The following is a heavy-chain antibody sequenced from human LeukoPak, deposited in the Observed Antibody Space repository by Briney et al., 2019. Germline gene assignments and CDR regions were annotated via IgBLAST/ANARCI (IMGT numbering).Heavy chain of an antibody. D-gene: IGHD4-23*01. CDR1: EFTFSRYW. V-gene: IGHV3-7*01. CDR3: ARTVVTYLGP. Sequence: GGSLRLSCAASEFTFSRYWMSWVRQAPGKGLEWVANIKQDGSEKYYVDSVKGRFTISRDNAKNSVYLQMNSLRAEDTAVYYCARTVVTYLGPWGQGTLVTVSS. J-gene: IGHJ5*02. CDR2: IKQDGSEK.